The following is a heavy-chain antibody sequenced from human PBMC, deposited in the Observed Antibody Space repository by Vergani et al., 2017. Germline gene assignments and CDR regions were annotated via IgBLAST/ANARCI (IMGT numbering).Heavy chain of an antibody. V-gene: IGHV3-23*01. D-gene: IGHD3-22*01. CDR3: ARLSYDTTPYLQGGYDC. Sequence: EVQLLQSGGGVIQPGGSVRLSCAASGFTFSACPITWVRQAPGKGLVWVSAISARYPSTYYADSVKGRFTISRDNSKNMLYLQMNSLRAEDTAVYYCARLSYDTTPYLQGGYDCWGQGTLVSVSS. J-gene: IGHJ4*02. CDR1: GFTFSACP. CDR2: ISARYPST.